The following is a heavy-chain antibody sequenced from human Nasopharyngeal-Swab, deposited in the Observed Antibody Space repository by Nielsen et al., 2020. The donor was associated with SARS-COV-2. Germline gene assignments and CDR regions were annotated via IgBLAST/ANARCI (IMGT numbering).Heavy chain of an antibody. CDR2: IKEDGSEK. CDR1: GFTFSNYS. J-gene: IGHJ4*02. V-gene: IGHV3-7*01. Sequence: GESLKISCAASGFTFSNYSMNWVRQAPGKGLEWVANIKEDGSEKYYVDSLKGRFTISRDNARNSLYLQMNSLSAEDTAVYYCARENSGWNDYWGQGTLVTVSS. CDR3: ARENSGWNDY. D-gene: IGHD6-19*01.